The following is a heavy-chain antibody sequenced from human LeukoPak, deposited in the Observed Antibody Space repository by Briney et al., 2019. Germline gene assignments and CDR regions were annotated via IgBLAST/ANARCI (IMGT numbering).Heavy chain of an antibody. D-gene: IGHD5-18*01. CDR2: IQFDATNK. CDR3: ARDNYGLDY. V-gene: IGHV3-30*02. CDR1: GFTFSNYA. Sequence: GGSLRLSCAASGFTFSNYAMHWVRQAPGKGLEWVAFIQFDATNKYYADSVKGRFTISRDNSKNTLYLQMNSLRAEDTAVYYCARDNYGLDYWGQGTLVTVFS. J-gene: IGHJ4*02.